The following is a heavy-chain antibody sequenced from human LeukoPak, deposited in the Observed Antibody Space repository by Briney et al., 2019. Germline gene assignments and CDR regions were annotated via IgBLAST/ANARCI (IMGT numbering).Heavy chain of an antibody. D-gene: IGHD1-14*01. CDR2: ISSSSSYI. Sequence: GGSLRLSCAASGFTFSSYSMNWVRQAPGKGLEWVSSISSSSSYIYYADSVKGRFTISRDNSKNTLYLQMNSLRAEDTAVYYCARDLFSYKSFDYWGQGTLVTVSS. CDR1: GFTFSSYS. CDR3: ARDLFSYKSFDY. V-gene: IGHV3-21*01. J-gene: IGHJ4*02.